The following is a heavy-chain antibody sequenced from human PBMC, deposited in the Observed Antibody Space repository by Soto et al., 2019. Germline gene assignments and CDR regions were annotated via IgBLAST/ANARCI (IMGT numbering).Heavy chain of an antibody. CDR3: ARDPGGGSCWKV. D-gene: IGHD2-15*01. V-gene: IGHV1-69*05. CDR2: IIPIFGTA. CDR1: GGTFSSYA. Sequence: QVQLVQSGAEVKKPGSSVKVSCKASGGTFSSYAISWVRQAPGQGLEWMGGIIPIFGTANYAQKFQGRVKLTPVESTSTAYMALSSLRSEGTAVYYCARDPGGGSCWKVWGQGTLGTVSS. J-gene: IGHJ4*02.